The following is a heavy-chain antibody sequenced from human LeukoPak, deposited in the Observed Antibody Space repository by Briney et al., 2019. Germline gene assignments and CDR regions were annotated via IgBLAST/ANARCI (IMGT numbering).Heavy chain of an antibody. Sequence: SQTLSLTCTVSGGSISSGSYYWSWIRQPAGKGLEWIGRICTSGSTNYNPSLKSRVTISVDTSKNQFSLKLSSVTAADTAVYYCARDYHKGTGYWGHGTLVTVSS. CDR3: ARDYHKGTGY. D-gene: IGHD1-14*01. CDR1: GGSISSGSYY. J-gene: IGHJ4*01. CDR2: ICTSGST. V-gene: IGHV4-61*02.